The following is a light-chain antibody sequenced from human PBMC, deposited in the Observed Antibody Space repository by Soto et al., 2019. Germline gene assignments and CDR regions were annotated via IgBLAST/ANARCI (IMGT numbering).Light chain of an antibody. J-gene: IGKJ4*01. CDR2: DAS. Sequence: DIQMTQSPSSLSASLGDRVSFTCQASQDISKFLNWYQHKPGQAPSLLIYDASKSHFGVPSRFSGSGSGTEFTLTISSLQPDDFATYYCQQYNHYSGLTFGGGTKVDIK. CDR1: QDISKF. CDR3: QQYNHYSGLT. V-gene: IGKV1-33*01.